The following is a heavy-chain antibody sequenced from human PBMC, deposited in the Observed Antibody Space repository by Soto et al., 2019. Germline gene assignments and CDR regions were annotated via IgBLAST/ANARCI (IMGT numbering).Heavy chain of an antibody. Sequence: VKTSETLSLTCTVSGGSISSGDYYWSWIRQPPGKGLEWIGYIYYSGSTYYNPSLKSRVTISVDTSKNQFSLKLSSVTAADTAVYYCARASGYCSSTSCYTVWFDPWGQGTLVTVSS. CDR3: ARASGYCSSTSCYTVWFDP. V-gene: IGHV4-30-4*01. J-gene: IGHJ5*02. CDR1: GGSISSGDYY. D-gene: IGHD2-2*02. CDR2: IYYSGST.